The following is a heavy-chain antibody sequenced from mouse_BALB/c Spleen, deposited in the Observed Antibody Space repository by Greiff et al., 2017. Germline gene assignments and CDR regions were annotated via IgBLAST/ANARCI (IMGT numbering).Heavy chain of an antibody. CDR1: GYTFTSYW. J-gene: IGHJ2*01. CDR3: TVGGDY. V-gene: IGHV1-87*01. CDR2: IYPGDGDT. Sequence: QVQLKESGAELARPGASVKLSCKASGYTFTSYWMQWVKQRPGQGLEWIGAIYPGDGDTRYTQKFKGKATLTADKSSSTAYMQLSSLASEDSAVYYCTVGGDYWGQGTTLTVSS.